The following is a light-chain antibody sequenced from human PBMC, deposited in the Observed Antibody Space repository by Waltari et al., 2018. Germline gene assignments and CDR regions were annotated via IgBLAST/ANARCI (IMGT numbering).Light chain of an antibody. CDR1: NIGSKN. CDR3: QVWDSGSDHYV. CDR2: DDG. Sequence: SYVLIQPPSVSVAPGQTARISCDGNNIGSKNVHWYQQKPGQAPVLVVYDDGDRPSGIPERFSGSNSGNTATLTISRVDAGDEADYYCQVWDSGSDHYVFGTVTKVTVL. V-gene: IGLV3-21*02. J-gene: IGLJ1*01.